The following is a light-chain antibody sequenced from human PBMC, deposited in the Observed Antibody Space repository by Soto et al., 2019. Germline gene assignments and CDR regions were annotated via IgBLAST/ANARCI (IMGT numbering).Light chain of an antibody. V-gene: IGKV3-20*01. Sequence: EVVLTQSPGTLSLSSGERATLSCRASQSVINSYLAWYQQKPGQAPRLLLYGAYNRATGIPDRFSGSGSGTDFTLTISRLEPEDFAVYECQQYGTAPWTFGQGTKVDIK. J-gene: IGKJ1*01. CDR2: GAY. CDR3: QQYGTAPWT. CDR1: QSVINSY.